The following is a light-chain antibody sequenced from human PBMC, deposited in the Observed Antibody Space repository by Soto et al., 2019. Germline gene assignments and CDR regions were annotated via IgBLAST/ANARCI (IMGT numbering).Light chain of an antibody. V-gene: IGKV3-15*01. CDR1: QNINSY. Sequence: EIVTTQSPASLSESPGERVALCCRASQNINSYLAWYQQKPGNAPRLLIFGASTLQSGIPSRFSGSGSGTDFTLTISSLQPEDFATYYCQQSYSTPWTFGQGTKVDIK. J-gene: IGKJ1*01. CDR2: GAS. CDR3: QQSYSTPWT.